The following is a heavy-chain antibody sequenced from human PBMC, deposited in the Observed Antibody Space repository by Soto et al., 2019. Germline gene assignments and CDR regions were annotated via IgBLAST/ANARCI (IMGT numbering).Heavy chain of an antibody. V-gene: IGHV4-39*01. CDR1: GGSISSSSYY. J-gene: IGHJ4*02. CDR3: ARLGVEMATIPWYFDY. D-gene: IGHD5-12*01. Sequence: SETLSLTCTVSGGSISSSSYYWGWIRQPPGKGLEWIGSIYYSGSTYYNPSLKSRVTISVDTSKNQFSLKLSSVTAADTAVYYCARLGVEMATIPWYFDYWGQGTLVTVSS. CDR2: IYYSGST.